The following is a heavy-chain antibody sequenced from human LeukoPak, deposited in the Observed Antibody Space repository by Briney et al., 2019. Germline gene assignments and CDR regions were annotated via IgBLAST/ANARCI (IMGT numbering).Heavy chain of an antibody. CDR3: ARGKVGATLYYYYYYYMDV. CDR1: GGSFSGYY. Sequence: SETLSLTCAVYGGSFSGYYWSWIRQPPGKGLEWIGEIYHSGSTNYNPSLKSRVTISVDKSKNQFSLKLSSVTAADTAVYYCARGKVGATLYYYYYYYMDVWGKGTTVTISS. V-gene: IGHV4-34*01. CDR2: IYHSGST. J-gene: IGHJ6*03. D-gene: IGHD1-26*01.